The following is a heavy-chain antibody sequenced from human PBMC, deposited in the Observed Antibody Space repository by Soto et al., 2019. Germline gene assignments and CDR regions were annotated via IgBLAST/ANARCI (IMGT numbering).Heavy chain of an antibody. CDR3: AHSVYALPGFDP. CDR1: GFSLSTTGVG. D-gene: IGHD2-2*01. Sequence: QITLKESGPTLVKPTQTLTLTCTFSGFSLSTTGVGVGWIRQPPGKALEWLALIYWNDDKRYSPSLKNRLTITKDPSKNQVVLTMTNMDPVDTATYYCAHSVYALPGFDPWGHGTLVTVSS. V-gene: IGHV2-5*01. CDR2: IYWNDDK. J-gene: IGHJ5*02.